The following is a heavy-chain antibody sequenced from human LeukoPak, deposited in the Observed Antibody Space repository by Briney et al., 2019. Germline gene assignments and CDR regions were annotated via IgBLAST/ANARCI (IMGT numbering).Heavy chain of an antibody. J-gene: IGHJ4*02. CDR2: ISRSGGST. Sequence: GRSLRLACAASGFTSSTYAMSWVRQAPGKGRAWVSAISRSGGSTYYADSVKGRFTISRDNSKNTLYLQMNSLRAEDTAVYYCAKDTIKFTIPGYFDYWGQGTLVTVSS. D-gene: IGHD3-3*01. CDR3: AKDTIKFTIPGYFDY. CDR1: GFTSSTYA. V-gene: IGHV3-23*01.